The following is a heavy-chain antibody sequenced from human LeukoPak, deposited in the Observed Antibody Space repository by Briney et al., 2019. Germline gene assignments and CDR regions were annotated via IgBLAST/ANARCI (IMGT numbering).Heavy chain of an antibody. J-gene: IGHJ4*02. V-gene: IGHV3-48*03. D-gene: IGHD6-13*01. Sequence: GGSLRLSCVGSGFTFSTYEMTWVRQAPGKGLEWVSYISSSGGTIYYADSVKGRFTISRDNAKNSLYLQMNSLRAEDTAVYYCARDTAAGTNFDYWGQGTLVTVSS. CDR2: ISSSGGTI. CDR1: GFTFSTYE. CDR3: ARDTAAGTNFDY.